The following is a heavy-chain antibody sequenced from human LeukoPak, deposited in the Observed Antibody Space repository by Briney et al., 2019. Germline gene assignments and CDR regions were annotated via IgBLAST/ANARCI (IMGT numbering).Heavy chain of an antibody. D-gene: IGHD5-18*01. CDR3: ARGGVWLREVDY. CDR1: AGSISSGDYY. J-gene: IGHJ4*02. V-gene: IGHV4-30-4*01. Sequence: SQTLSLTCTVSAGSISSGDYYWSWIRQPLGGGLEWIVYFYYSGSTYYNPSLKSRVTISVHTSNHQFSLKPSSVTAADTAVYYCARGGVWLREVDYWGQGTLVTVSS. CDR2: FYYSGST.